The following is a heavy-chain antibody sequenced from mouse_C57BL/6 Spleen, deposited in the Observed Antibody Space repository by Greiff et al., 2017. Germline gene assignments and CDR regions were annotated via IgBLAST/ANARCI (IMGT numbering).Heavy chain of an antibody. V-gene: IGHV1-64*01. J-gene: IGHJ4*01. D-gene: IGHD2-1*01. CDR3: ARRVRMDY. CDR1: GYNFTNYY. Sequence: QVPLQQPGAELVKPGASVKLSCTASGYNFTNYYMHWVTQRPGQGLEWIGMIPPDSGSTNYNEKFKRKATLTVDKSSSTAYMQLSSLTSEDSAVYYCARRVRMDYWGQGTSVTVSS. CDR2: IPPDSGST.